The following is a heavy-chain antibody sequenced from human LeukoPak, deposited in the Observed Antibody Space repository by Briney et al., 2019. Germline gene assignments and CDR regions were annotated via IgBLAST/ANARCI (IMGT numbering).Heavy chain of an antibody. Sequence: GGSLRLSCAASGFTFSSYAMSWVRQAPGKGLEWVSTISGSGGSTYYADSVKGRFTISRDNSKNTLYLQMNSLRAEDTAVYYCVRLGKEMATIGIWGQGTMVTVSS. CDR1: GFTFSSYA. CDR3: VRLGKEMATIGI. J-gene: IGHJ3*02. CDR2: ISGSGGST. V-gene: IGHV3-23*01. D-gene: IGHD5-24*01.